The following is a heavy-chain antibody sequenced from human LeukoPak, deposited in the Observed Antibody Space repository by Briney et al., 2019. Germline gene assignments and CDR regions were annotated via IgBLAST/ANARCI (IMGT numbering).Heavy chain of an antibody. CDR1: GGSISSSRYY. J-gene: IGHJ4*02. CDR3: ARPSDQLLFGIDY. V-gene: IGHV4-39*01. Sequence: SKTLSFTSTVPGGSISSSRYYGGWSRYPPWKGLEWIGSIYYSGSTYYNPSLKSRVTISVDTSKNQFSLKLSSVTAADTAVYYCARPSDQLLFGIDYWGQGTLVTVSS. CDR2: IYYSGST. D-gene: IGHD2-2*01.